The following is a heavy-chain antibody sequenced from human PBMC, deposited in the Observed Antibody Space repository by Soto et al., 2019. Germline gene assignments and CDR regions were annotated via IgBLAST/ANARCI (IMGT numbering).Heavy chain of an antibody. CDR3: ARDIAPALDPFRP. J-gene: IGHJ5*02. D-gene: IGHD1-1*01. V-gene: IGHV1-8*01. CDR2: MNPKSGQT. Sequence: ASVKVSCKASGYTFSSYDINWLRQASGQGLEYMGWMNPKSGQTGYTQKFQDRVTMTANTSIATAYMELSSLRSEDTAIYYCARDIAPALDPFRPWGQGTLVTVSS. CDR1: GYTFSSYD.